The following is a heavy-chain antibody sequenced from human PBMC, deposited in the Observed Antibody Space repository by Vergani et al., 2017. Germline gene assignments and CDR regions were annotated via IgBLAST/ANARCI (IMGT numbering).Heavy chain of an antibody. CDR2: INHSGST. CDR1: GGSFSGYY. CDR3: AREAGQLWPTYYYYYYMDV. Sequence: QVQLQQWGAGLLKPSETLSLTCAVYGGSFSGYYWSWIRQPPGKGREWIGEINHSGSTNYNPSLKSRVTISVDTSKNQFSLKLSSVTAADTAVYYCAREAGQLWPTYYYYYYMDVWGKXP. J-gene: IGHJ6*03. D-gene: IGHD5-18*01. V-gene: IGHV4-34*01.